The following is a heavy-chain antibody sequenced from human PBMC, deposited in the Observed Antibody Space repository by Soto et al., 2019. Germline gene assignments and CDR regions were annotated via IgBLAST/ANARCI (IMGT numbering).Heavy chain of an antibody. Sequence: SETLSLTCAVYGGYFSGYSWTWIRQPPGKGLEWIGYISYSGSTNYNPSLKSRVTISVGTSKNQFSLKLSSVTAADTAVYYCAREGVTPSYYYYYGMDVWGQGTTVTVSS. D-gene: IGHD5-18*01. CDR1: GGYFSGYS. V-gene: IGHV4-59*01. CDR3: AREGVTPSYYYYYGMDV. CDR2: ISYSGST. J-gene: IGHJ6*02.